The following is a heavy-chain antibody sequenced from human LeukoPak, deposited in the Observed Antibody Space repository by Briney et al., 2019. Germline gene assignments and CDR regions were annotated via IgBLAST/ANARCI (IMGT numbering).Heavy chain of an antibody. CDR1: GYAFTGYY. Sequence: ASVKVSCKASGYAFTGYYMHWVRQAPGQGLEWMGRINPNSGGTNYAQKFQGRVTMTRDTSISTAYMELSRLRSDDTAVYYCARDDYYDSSGHLFDIWGQGTMVTVSS. V-gene: IGHV1-2*06. J-gene: IGHJ3*02. CDR2: INPNSGGT. D-gene: IGHD3-22*01. CDR3: ARDDYYDSSGHLFDI.